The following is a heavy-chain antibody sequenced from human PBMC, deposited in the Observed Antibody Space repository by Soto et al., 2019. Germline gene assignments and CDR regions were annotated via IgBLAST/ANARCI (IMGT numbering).Heavy chain of an antibody. CDR1: GFTFSSYA. D-gene: IGHD2-2*01. CDR2: ISYDGSNK. CDR3: ASSQYCSSTSCYPALDY. Sequence: RLSCAASGFTFSSYAMHWVRQAPGKGLEWVAVISYDGSNKYYADSVKGRFTISRDNSKNTLYLQMNSLRAEDTAVYYCASSQYCSSTSCYPALDYWGQGTLVTVS. J-gene: IGHJ4*02. V-gene: IGHV3-30-3*01.